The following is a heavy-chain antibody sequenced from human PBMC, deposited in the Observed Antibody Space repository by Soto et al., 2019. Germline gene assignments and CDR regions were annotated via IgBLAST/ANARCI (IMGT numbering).Heavy chain of an antibody. J-gene: IGHJ4*02. Sequence: EVQLLESGGGLVQPGGSLRLSCAASGFNFMTFAMSWVRLAPGKGLEWVSAISASGYDTQYADSVQGRFTISRDNSKNTVFLVMNSLRVADSAIYCCAKDLSGDYTGDPFDYWGQGTLVTVSS. V-gene: IGHV3-23*01. CDR2: ISASGYDT. D-gene: IGHD3-10*02. CDR3: AKDLSGDYTGDPFDY. CDR1: GFNFMTFA.